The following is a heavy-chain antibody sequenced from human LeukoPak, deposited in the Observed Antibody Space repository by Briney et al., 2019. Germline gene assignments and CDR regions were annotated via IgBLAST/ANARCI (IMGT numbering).Heavy chain of an antibody. V-gene: IGHV4-59*01. CDR2: IYDSGST. CDR3: AKGYSHPDY. D-gene: IGHD5-18*01. J-gene: IGHJ4*02. Sequence: SETLSLTCTVSGGSISGYYWSWIRQPPGKGLEWIGYIYDSGSTNYNPSLKSRVTMSIDTSKNQFSLKLSSVTAADTAVYYCAKGYSHPDYWGQGTLVTVSS. CDR1: GGSISGYY.